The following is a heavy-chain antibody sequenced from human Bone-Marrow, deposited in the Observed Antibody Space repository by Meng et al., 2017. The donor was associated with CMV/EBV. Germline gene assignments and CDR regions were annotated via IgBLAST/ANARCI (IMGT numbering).Heavy chain of an antibody. CDR3: ARRTIFGVVDNWFDP. CDR2: IDPSDSYT. V-gene: IGHV5-10-1*01. Sequence: SGSSFTSYWISWVRQMPGKGLEWMGRIDPSDSYTNYSPSFQGHVTISADKSISTAYLQWSSLKASDTAMYYCARRTIFGVVDNWFDPWGQGTLVTVSS. D-gene: IGHD3-3*01. J-gene: IGHJ5*02. CDR1: GSSFTSYW.